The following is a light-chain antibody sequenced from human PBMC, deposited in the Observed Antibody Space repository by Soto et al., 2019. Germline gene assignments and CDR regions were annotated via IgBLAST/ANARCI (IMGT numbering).Light chain of an antibody. CDR3: HQVNADPLT. Sequence: DIQLTQSPSSLSASVGDRVTITCRATHDIRSHLAWYQQKPGRAPKLLIYETSTLQSGVPSRFSGSGSGTQFTLTVSSLQPEEFATYYCHQVNADPLTFGGGTKVEIK. CDR1: HDIRSH. V-gene: IGKV1-9*01. J-gene: IGKJ4*01. CDR2: ETS.